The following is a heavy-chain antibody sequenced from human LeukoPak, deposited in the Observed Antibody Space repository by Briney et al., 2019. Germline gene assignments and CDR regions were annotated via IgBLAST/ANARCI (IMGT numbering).Heavy chain of an antibody. D-gene: IGHD4-11*01. J-gene: IGHJ4*02. V-gene: IGHV3-23*01. Sequence: GGSLRLSCAASGFTFTTYTMTWVRQAPGKGLEWVSAISAGAVTTYYADSVKGRFAISRDNSKNTLYLQMNSLRAEDTAVYYCATSTVAKYDYWGQGTLVAVSS. CDR2: ISAGAVTT. CDR1: GFTFTTYT. CDR3: ATSTVAKYDY.